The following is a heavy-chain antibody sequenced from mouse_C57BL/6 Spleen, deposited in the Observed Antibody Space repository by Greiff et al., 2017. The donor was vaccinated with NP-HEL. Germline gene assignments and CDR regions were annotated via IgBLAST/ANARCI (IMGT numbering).Heavy chain of an antibody. V-gene: IGHV5-6*01. CDR1: GFTFSSYG. J-gene: IGHJ4*01. Sequence: EVQGVESGGDLVKPGGSLKLSCAASGFTFSSYGMSWVRQTPDKRLEWVATISSGGSYTYYPDSVKGRFTISRDNAKNTLYLQMSSLKSEDTAMYYCARHRDYGSRGDAMDYWGQGTSVTVSS. CDR2: ISSGGSYT. D-gene: IGHD1-1*01. CDR3: ARHRDYGSRGDAMDY.